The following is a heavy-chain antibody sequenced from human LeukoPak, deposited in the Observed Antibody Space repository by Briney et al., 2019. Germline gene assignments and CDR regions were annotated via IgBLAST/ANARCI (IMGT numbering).Heavy chain of an antibody. CDR2: ISSSSSYI. J-gene: IGHJ4*02. Sequence: PGGSLRLSCAASGFTFSSYSMNWVRQAPGKGLEWVSSISSSSSYIYYADSVKGRFTISRDNAKNSLYLQMNSLRAEDTAVYYCARAGRAYSSGWYGELEYWGQGTLVTVSS. CDR1: GFTFSSYS. D-gene: IGHD6-19*01. V-gene: IGHV3-21*01. CDR3: ARAGRAYSSGWYGELEY.